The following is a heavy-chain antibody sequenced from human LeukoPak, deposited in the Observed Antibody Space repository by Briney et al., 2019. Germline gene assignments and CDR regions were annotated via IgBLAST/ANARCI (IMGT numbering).Heavy chain of an antibody. J-gene: IGHJ2*01. D-gene: IGHD6-13*01. CDR2: IYYSGST. CDR1: GGSISSYY. CDR3: ARHIISSSWYFGL. Sequence: SETLSLTCTVSGGSISSYYWSWIRQPPGKGLEWIGYIYYSGSTNYNPSLKSRVTISVDTSKNQFSLKLSSVTAADTAVYYCARHIISSSWYFGLWGRGTLVTVSS. V-gene: IGHV4-59*08.